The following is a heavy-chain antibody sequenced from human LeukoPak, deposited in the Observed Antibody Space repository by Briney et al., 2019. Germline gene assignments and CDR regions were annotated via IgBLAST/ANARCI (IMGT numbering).Heavy chain of an antibody. D-gene: IGHD3-22*01. V-gene: IGHV1-18*01. Sequence: ASVKVSCKASGYTFTSYGISWVRQAPGQGLEWMGWISAYNGNTNYAQKLQGRVTMTTDTSTSTAYMELRSLRSDDTAVYYCARDLRDYDSSGYYYENWFDPWGQGTLVTVSS. CDR1: GYTFTSYG. CDR2: ISAYNGNT. J-gene: IGHJ5*02. CDR3: ARDLRDYDSSGYYYENWFDP.